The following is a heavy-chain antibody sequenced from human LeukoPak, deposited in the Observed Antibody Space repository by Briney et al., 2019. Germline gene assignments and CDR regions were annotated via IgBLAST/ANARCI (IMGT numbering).Heavy chain of an antibody. CDR1: GGSISSSSYY. Sequence: SETLSLTCTVSGGSISSSSYYWGWIRQPPGKGLEWIGSIHYSGSTYYNPSLKSRFTIAVDTSKNQFSLKLSSVTAADTAVYYCARRVDPLYCGGDCYYDAFDIWGQGTMVTVSS. J-gene: IGHJ3*02. D-gene: IGHD2-21*02. CDR3: ARRVDPLYCGGDCYYDAFDI. V-gene: IGHV4-39*01. CDR2: IHYSGST.